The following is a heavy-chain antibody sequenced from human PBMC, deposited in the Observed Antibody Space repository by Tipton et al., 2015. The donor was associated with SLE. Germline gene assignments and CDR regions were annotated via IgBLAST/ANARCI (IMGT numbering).Heavy chain of an antibody. CDR2: IYHSGST. J-gene: IGHJ4*02. CDR1: GGSFSGYS. D-gene: IGHD2-2*01. V-gene: IGHV4-30-2*01. CDR3: ARGDCSSTSCLDY. Sequence: TLSLTCAVYGGSFSGYSWSWIRQPPGKGLEWIGYIYHSGSTYYNPSLKSRVTISVDRSKNQFSLKLSSVTAADTAVYYCARGDCSSTSCLDYWGQGTLVTVSS.